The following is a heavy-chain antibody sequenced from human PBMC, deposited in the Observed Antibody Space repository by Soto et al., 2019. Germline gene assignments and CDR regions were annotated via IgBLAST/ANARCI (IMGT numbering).Heavy chain of an antibody. CDR3: AKTRAGTGYYFDY. CDR2: ISYDGSNK. Sequence: GGSLRLSCAASGFTFSSYGMHWVRQAPGKGLEWVAVISYDGSNKYYADSVKGRFTISRDNSKNTLYLQMNSLRAEDTAVYYCAKTRAGTGYYFDYWGQGTLVTVSS. V-gene: IGHV3-30*18. CDR1: GFTFSSYG. J-gene: IGHJ4*02. D-gene: IGHD6-19*01.